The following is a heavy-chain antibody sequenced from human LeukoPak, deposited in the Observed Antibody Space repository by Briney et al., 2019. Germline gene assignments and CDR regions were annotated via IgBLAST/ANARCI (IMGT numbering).Heavy chain of an antibody. J-gene: IGHJ4*02. D-gene: IGHD3-22*01. V-gene: IGHV1-2*02. CDR3: AREDSSGGVGLGYFDY. CDR1: GYTFTGYY. CDR2: ITPNSGGT. Sequence: ASVKVSCKASGYTFTGYYIRWVRQAPGQGLEWMGWITPNSGGTNYAQKFQGRVTMTRDTSISTAYMELSRLRSDDTAVYYCAREDSSGGVGLGYFDYWGQGTLVTVSS.